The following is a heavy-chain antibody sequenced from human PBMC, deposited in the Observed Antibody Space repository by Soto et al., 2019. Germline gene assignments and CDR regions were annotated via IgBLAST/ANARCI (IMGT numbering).Heavy chain of an antibody. J-gene: IGHJ6*01. CDR1: GFPFSSYS. V-gene: IGHV3-21*01. CDR3: ARYGELSLYYHYGMDV. D-gene: IGHD3-16*02. CDR2: ISSSSSYI. Sequence: GESLRLFFAASGFPFSSYSMNLVRQAPGKGLEWVSSISSSSSYIYYADSVKGRFTISRDNAKNSLYLQMNSLRAEDTAVYYCARYGELSLYYHYGMDVWGHGTTVTVSS.